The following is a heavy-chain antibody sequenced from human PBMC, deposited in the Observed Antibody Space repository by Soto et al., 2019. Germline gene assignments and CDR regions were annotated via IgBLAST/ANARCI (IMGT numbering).Heavy chain of an antibody. J-gene: IGHJ4*02. V-gene: IGHV3-33*01. CDR1: GFAFSSYG. CDR2: IWYDGNNK. Sequence: QVQLVESGGGVVQPGRSLRLSCAASGFAFSSYGMHWVRQAPGKGLEWVAVIWYDGNNKYYADSVKGRFTISRDNSRDTLYLQVNSLRAKDTAVYYCAREQGAYSNFDYWGQGPLITVSS. CDR3: AREQGAYSNFDY. D-gene: IGHD2-15*01.